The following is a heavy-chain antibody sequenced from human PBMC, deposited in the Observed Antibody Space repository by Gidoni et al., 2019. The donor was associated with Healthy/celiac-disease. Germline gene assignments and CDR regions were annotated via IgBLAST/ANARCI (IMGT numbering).Heavy chain of an antibody. CDR1: GGSVSRGRDY. V-gene: IGHV4-61*01. CDR2: IYYSGST. CDR3: AREDHDYGDYDGAFDI. J-gene: IGHJ3*02. Sequence: QVQLQESGPGLVKPSETLSLTCTVSGGSVSRGRDYWSWIRQPPGKGLEWIGYIYYSGSTNYNPPLKSRVTIAVDTSKNQFSLKLSSVTAADTAVYYCAREDHDYGDYDGAFDIWGQGTMVTVSS. D-gene: IGHD4-17*01.